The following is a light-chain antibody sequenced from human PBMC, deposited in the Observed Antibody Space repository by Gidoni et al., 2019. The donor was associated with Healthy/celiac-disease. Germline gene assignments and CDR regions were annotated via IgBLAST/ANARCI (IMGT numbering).Light chain of an antibody. CDR1: QSISSY. Sequence: DIQMTQSPSSLSASVGDRVTITCRASQSISSYLNWYQQKPGKAPKLLIYAASSLQSGVPSRFSGSGSGTDFTLTISSLQTEDFATYYCQQSYSTHPLXVXGGTKVEIK. V-gene: IGKV1-39*01. J-gene: IGKJ4*01. CDR2: AAS. CDR3: QQSYSTHPLX.